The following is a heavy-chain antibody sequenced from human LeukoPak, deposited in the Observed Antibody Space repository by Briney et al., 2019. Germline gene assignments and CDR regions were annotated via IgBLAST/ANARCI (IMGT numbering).Heavy chain of an antibody. CDR2: IWYDGSNK. D-gene: IGHD2-21*02. Sequence: GGSLRLSCAASGFTFSNHGMHWVRQAPGKGPEWVALIWYDGSNKYYGDSVKGRFTISRDNSKNTVYLQMNSLRAEDTGVYYCARDRLEAVTDDDYFDYWGQGTLVTVSS. CDR3: ARDRLEAVTDDDYFDY. J-gene: IGHJ4*02. V-gene: IGHV3-33*01. CDR1: GFTFSNHG.